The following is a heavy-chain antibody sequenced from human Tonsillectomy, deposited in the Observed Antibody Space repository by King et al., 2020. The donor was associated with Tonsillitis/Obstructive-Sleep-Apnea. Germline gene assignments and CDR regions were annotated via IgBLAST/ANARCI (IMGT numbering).Heavy chain of an antibody. CDR3: ARPSRRSDYVVDY. D-gene: IGHD4-17*01. CDR2: ITPNTGNP. Sequence: QLVQSGSELKKPGASVKVSCKASGYTFTSYAMNWVRQAPGQGLEWMGWITPNTGNPTYAQGFTGRFFFSLDTSVSTAYLQISSLKPEDTAVYCCARPSRRSDYVVDYWGQGPLVTVSS. J-gene: IGHJ4*02. V-gene: IGHV7-4-1*02. CDR1: GYTFTSYA.